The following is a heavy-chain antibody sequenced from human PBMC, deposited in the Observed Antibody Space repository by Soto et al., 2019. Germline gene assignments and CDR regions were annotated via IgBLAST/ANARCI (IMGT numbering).Heavy chain of an antibody. Sequence: SETLSLTCTVSGGSISNWWSWVRQPPGKGLEWIGYIYHSGSTYYNPSLKSRVTISVDTSKNQFSLRLSSVTAADTAVYYCADMRGQWLPRDWGQGILVTVSS. CDR1: GGSISNW. V-gene: IGHV4-59*04. J-gene: IGHJ4*02. D-gene: IGHD6-19*01. CDR3: ADMRGQWLPRD. CDR2: IYHSGST.